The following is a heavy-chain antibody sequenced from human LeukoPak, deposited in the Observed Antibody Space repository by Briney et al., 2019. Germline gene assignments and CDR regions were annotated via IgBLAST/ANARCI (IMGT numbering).Heavy chain of an antibody. D-gene: IGHD6-13*01. Sequence: SETLSLTCAVYGGSFSGYYWSWIRQPPGKGLEWIGEINHSGSTNYNPSLKSRVTISVDTSKNQFSLKLSPVTAADTAVYYCARRSSSWYRYFDYWGQGTLVTVSS. CDR3: ARRSSSWYRYFDY. V-gene: IGHV4-34*01. CDR1: GGSFSGYY. CDR2: INHSGST. J-gene: IGHJ4*02.